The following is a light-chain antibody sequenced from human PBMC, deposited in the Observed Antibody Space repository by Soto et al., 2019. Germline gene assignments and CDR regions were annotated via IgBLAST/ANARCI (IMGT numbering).Light chain of an antibody. CDR3: QQYLNTPYT. Sequence: DIVMTQSPDSLAVSLGETATINCKSSQSVLYSSNNKNYLAWYQQKPRQPPKLLIYWASTRESGVPDRFSGSGSGTDFTLTISSLQAEDVAVYYCQQYLNTPYTFGQGTKLEIK. CDR2: WAS. V-gene: IGKV4-1*01. CDR1: QSVLYSSNNKNY. J-gene: IGKJ2*01.